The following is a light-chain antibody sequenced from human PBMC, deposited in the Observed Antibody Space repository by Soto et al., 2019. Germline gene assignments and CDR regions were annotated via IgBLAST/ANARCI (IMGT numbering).Light chain of an antibody. CDR3: QQYNSYSL. Sequence: DIQMTQSPSTLSASVGDRVTITCRASQSISSWLAWYQQKPGKAPKLLIYDASSLESGVPSRFSGSGPGTEFTLTISSLQPDDFATYYCQQYNSYSLFGQGTKVDIK. V-gene: IGKV1-5*01. J-gene: IGKJ1*01. CDR1: QSISSW. CDR2: DAS.